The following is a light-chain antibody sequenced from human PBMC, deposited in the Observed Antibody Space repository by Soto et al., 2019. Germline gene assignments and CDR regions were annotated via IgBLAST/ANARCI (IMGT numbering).Light chain of an antibody. CDR3: QQSYDYPWT. CDR1: QSVLYSSNNNNY. J-gene: IGKJ1*01. V-gene: IGKV4-1*01. Sequence: DIVMTQSPESLAVALCERATINCNAIQSVLYSSNNNNYIAWYQQKPGKAPKLLIYKASTLESGVPSRFSGSGSGTEGTLTISSLKPDDGGRYYCQQSYDYPWTFGQGTKVDIK. CDR2: KAS.